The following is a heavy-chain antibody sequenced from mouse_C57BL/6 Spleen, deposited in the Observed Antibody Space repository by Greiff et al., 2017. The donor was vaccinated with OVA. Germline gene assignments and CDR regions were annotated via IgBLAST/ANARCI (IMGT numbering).Heavy chain of an antibody. J-gene: IGHJ2*01. D-gene: IGHD2-2*01. CDR1: GYTFTSYW. CDR2: IDPSDSET. CDR3: ARSGGGYDGDFDY. Sequence: VQLQQPGAELVRPGSSVKLSCKASGYTFTSYWMHWVKQRPIQGLEWIGNIDPSDSETHYNQKFKDKATLTVDKSSSTAYMQLSSLTSEDSAVYYCARSGGGYDGDFDYWGQGTTLTVSS. V-gene: IGHV1-52*01.